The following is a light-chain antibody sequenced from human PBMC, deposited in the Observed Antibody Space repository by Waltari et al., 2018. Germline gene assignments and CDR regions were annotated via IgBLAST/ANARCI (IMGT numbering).Light chain of an antibody. J-gene: IGLJ3*02. CDR2: VNSDGSH. V-gene: IGLV4-69*01. Sequence: QLVLTQSPSASASLGASVRLTCTLSSGHSSNVIAWHQQQPEKGPRYLMRVNSDGSHSQGDGIPERFQGSSSGAGRYLTISSLQSEDEADYYCQTGGHGTWVFGGGTKLTVL. CDR3: QTGGHGTWV. CDR1: SGHSSNV.